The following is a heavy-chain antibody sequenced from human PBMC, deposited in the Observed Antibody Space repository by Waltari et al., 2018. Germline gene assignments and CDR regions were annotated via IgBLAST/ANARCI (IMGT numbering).Heavy chain of an antibody. CDR2: IIPIFGTA. D-gene: IGHD6-13*01. V-gene: IGHV1-69*13. Sequence: QVQLVQSGAEVKKPGASVKVSCKASGYTFTSYGISWVRQAPGKGLEWMGWIIPIFGTANYAQKFQGRVTITADESTSTAYMELSRLRSEATAVYYCARGALPYSSSWFLAYWGQGTLVTVSS. J-gene: IGHJ4*02. CDR1: GYTFTSYG. CDR3: ARGALPYSSSWFLAY.